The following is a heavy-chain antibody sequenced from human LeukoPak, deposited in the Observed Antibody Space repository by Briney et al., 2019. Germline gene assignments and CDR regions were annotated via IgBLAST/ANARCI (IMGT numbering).Heavy chain of an antibody. Sequence: SETLSLTCTVSGGSISSGGYYWSWIRQPPGKGLEWIGYIYHSGSTYYNPSLKSRVTISVDRSKNQFSLKLSSVTAADTAVYYCARDSSGTLSGGGWFDPWGQGTLVTVSS. D-gene: IGHD6-19*01. V-gene: IGHV4-30-2*01. CDR2: IYHSGST. CDR3: ARDSSGTLSGGGWFDP. J-gene: IGHJ5*02. CDR1: GGSISSGGYY.